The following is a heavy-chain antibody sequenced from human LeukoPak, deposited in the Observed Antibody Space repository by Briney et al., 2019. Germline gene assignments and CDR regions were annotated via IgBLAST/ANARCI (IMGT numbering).Heavy chain of an antibody. D-gene: IGHD1-14*01. CDR3: ARVRAYPYNSSPRHWSNP. CDR2: ISDDGTSE. V-gene: IGHV3-30*04. J-gene: IGHJ5*02. Sequence: GGSLRLSCEGSHYTFSYYFMYWVRQAPGKELEWVAAISDDGTSEHYADSVKGRFTISRDNSKNSLYLQMNRLRTEDTAMYYCARVRAYPYNSSPRHWSNPWGQGTLVTVSS. CDR1: HYTFSYYF.